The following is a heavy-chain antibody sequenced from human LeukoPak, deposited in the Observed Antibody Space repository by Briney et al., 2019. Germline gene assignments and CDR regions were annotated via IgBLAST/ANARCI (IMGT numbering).Heavy chain of an antibody. CDR1: GYSFTSYW. D-gene: IGHD6-19*01. CDR3: ARSFRSSGWTTCDY. J-gene: IGHJ4*02. CDR2: IYPGDSDT. V-gene: IGHV5-51*01. Sequence: GESLKISCKGSGYSFTSYWICWVRQMPGKGLEWTGIIYPGDSDTRYSPSFQGQVTISADKSISTAYLQWSSLKASDTAMYYCARSFRSSGWTTCDYWGQGTLVTVSS.